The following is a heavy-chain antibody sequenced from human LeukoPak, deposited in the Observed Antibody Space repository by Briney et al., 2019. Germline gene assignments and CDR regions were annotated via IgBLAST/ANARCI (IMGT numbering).Heavy chain of an antibody. Sequence: SVKLSCKASGGTFSSYAISWVRQAPGQGLEWMGGIIPIFGTANYAQKFQGRVTITADESTGTAYMELSSLRSEDTAVYYCARGRYCSSTSCYGDDFDYWGQGTLVTVSS. CDR3: ARGRYCSSTSCYGDDFDY. V-gene: IGHV1-69*13. CDR2: IIPIFGTA. D-gene: IGHD2-2*01. J-gene: IGHJ4*02. CDR1: GGTFSSYA.